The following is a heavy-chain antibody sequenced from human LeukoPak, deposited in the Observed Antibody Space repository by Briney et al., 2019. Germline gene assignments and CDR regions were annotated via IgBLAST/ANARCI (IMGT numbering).Heavy chain of an antibody. D-gene: IGHD4-11*01. J-gene: IGHJ4*02. CDR1: GDPISSHSDY. Sequence: SETLSLTCTVSGDPISSHSDYKWTWIRQSPQKGLEWIGYIYYTGSTNYTPSLRSLLTISLDTSMNQFSLTLTAVTAADTAVYYCAREYSAFDYWGQGALVTVSS. V-gene: IGHV4-61*08. CDR2: IYYTGST. CDR3: AREYSAFDY.